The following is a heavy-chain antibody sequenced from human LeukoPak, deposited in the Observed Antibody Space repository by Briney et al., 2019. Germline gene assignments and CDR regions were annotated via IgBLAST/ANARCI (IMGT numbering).Heavy chain of an antibody. CDR2: ISGSGGST. J-gene: IGHJ3*02. V-gene: IGHV3-23*01. Sequence: PGGSLRLSCAASGFTFGIYAMSWVRQAPGKGLEWVSAISGSGGSTYYADSAKGRFTISGDNSKNTLYLQMNSLRAEDTAVYYCAKGQDYYDSSGPDAFDIWGQGTMVTVSS. D-gene: IGHD3-22*01. CDR1: GFTFGIYA. CDR3: AKGQDYYDSSGPDAFDI.